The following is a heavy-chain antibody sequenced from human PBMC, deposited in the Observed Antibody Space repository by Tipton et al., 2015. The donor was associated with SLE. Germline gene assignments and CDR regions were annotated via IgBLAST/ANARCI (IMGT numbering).Heavy chain of an antibody. V-gene: IGHV4-39*07. Sequence: TLSLTCTVSRGSISISHYYWGWVRQSPGKGLEWIGTIYYSGTTYYNPSLVDRVSISLDTSKNQFSLKLNSVTAADTAVYYCAGGAAAGWFLDYWGQGTLVTVSS. CDR1: RGSISISHYY. J-gene: IGHJ4*02. D-gene: IGHD6-13*01. CDR3: AGGAAAGWFLDY. CDR2: IYYSGTT.